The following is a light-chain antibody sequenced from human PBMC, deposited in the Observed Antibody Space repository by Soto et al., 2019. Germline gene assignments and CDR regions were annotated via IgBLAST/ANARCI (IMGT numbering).Light chain of an antibody. CDR2: EVS. CDR3: TSYTSSSTYV. J-gene: IGLJ1*01. Sequence: QSALTQPPSVSGSPGQSVTISCTGTSSDVGSYNRVSWYQQPPGTAPKLMIYEVSNRPSGVPDRFSGSKSGNTASLTISGLQAEDEADYYCTSYTSSSTYVFGTRTKLTDL. V-gene: IGLV2-18*02. CDR1: SSDVGSYNR.